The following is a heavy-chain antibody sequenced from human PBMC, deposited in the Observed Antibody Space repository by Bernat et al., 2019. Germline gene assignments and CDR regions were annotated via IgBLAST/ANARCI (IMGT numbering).Heavy chain of an antibody. D-gene: IGHD2-21*02. CDR2: ISGSGGST. CDR3: ASSVTVFDD. Sequence: EVQLLESGGGLVQPGGSLRFSCAAPGFPFSSYAMSWVRQAPGKGLEWVSSISGSGGSTYYADSVKGRFTISRDNSENTLYLQMNSLRAEDTAVYYCASSVTVFDDWGQGTLVTVSS. J-gene: IGHJ4*02. V-gene: IGHV3-23*01. CDR1: GFPFSSYA.